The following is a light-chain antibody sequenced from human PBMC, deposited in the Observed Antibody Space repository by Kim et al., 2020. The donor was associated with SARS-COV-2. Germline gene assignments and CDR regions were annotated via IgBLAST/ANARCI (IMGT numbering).Light chain of an antibody. J-gene: IGLJ3*02. Sequence: PGKTASSSWGGNNIGSKSVHWCQQKPGQDPVLVISYDSDRPSGIPERFSGSNSGNTATLTIRRVEAGDEADYYCQVWDSTIDHRVVFGGGTQLTVL. CDR1: NIGSKS. V-gene: IGLV3-21*04. CDR2: YDS. CDR3: QVWDSTIDHRVV.